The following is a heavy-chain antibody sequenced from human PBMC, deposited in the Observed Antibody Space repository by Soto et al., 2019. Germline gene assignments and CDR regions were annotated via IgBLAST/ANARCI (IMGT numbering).Heavy chain of an antibody. CDR1: GGSISSSSYY. CDR2: IYYSGST. V-gene: IGHV4-39*01. Sequence: SETLSLTCTVSGGSISSSSYYWGWIRQPPGKGLEWIGSIYYSGSTYYNPSLKSRVTISVDTSKNQFSLKLSSVTAADTAVYYCPYSNYVRSPYYYYYGIDVWGQGTTVTVSS. CDR3: PYSNYVRSPYYYYYGIDV. J-gene: IGHJ6*02. D-gene: IGHD4-4*01.